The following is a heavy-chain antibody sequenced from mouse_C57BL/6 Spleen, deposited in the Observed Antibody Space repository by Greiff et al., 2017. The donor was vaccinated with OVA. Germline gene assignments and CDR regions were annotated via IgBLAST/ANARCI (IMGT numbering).Heavy chain of an antibody. V-gene: IGHV3-6*01. Sequence: EVQLVESGPGLVKPSQSLSLTCSVTGYSITSGYYWNWIRQFPGNKLEWMGYISYDGSNNYNPSLKNRISITRDTSKNQFFLKLNSVTTEDTATYYCARDQKGYYTNSGAMDYWGQGTSVTVSS. CDR1: GYSITSGYY. J-gene: IGHJ4*01. CDR3: ARDQKGYYTNSGAMDY. D-gene: IGHD2-12*01. CDR2: ISYDGSN.